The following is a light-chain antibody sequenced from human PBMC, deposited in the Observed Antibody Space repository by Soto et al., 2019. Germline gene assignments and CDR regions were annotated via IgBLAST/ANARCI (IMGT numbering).Light chain of an antibody. CDR2: YNN. J-gene: IGLJ3*02. CDR3: AAWDDSLNGQWV. V-gene: IGLV1-44*01. CDR1: TSNIGSKT. Sequence: QLVLTQPPSASGTPGQRVTISCSGSTSNIGSKTVNWYQQLPGTAPKLLIFYNNQRPSGVPDRFSGSKSGTSASLAISGLQSEDEADYYCAAWDDSLNGQWVFGGGTKVTVL.